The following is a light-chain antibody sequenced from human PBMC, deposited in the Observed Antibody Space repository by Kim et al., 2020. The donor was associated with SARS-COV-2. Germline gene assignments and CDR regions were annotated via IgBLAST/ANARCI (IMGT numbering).Light chain of an antibody. CDR3: QQRRDWLT. Sequence: SLSPGERATLSCRASQSVNTYLAWYQQKPGQAPRVLIYEASKRATGIPARFSGSGSGTDFTLTISSLEPEDFAVYYCQQRRDWLTFGGGTKVDIK. CDR2: EAS. J-gene: IGKJ4*01. V-gene: IGKV3-11*01. CDR1: QSVNTY.